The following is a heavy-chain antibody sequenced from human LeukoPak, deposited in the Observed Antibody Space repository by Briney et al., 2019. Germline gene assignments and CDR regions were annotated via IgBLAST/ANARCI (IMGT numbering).Heavy chain of an antibody. CDR1: GFTFSSYW. CDR2: IKQEGSEK. V-gene: IGHV3-7*01. J-gene: IGHJ4*02. CDR3: ARVSSRVVTRY. Sequence: PGGSLRLSCAASGFTFSSYWMSWVRQAPGKGLEWVANIKQEGSEKYYVDSVKGRFTISRDNAKNSLYLQMNSLRAEDTAVYYCARVSSRVVTRYWGQGTLVTVSS. D-gene: IGHD4-23*01.